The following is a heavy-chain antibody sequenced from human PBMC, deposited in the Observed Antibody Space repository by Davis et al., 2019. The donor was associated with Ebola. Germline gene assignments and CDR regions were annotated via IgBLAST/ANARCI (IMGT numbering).Heavy chain of an antibody. V-gene: IGHV1-69*10. CDR3: ARDRGLNAVGFDRDYYYFYMDV. Sequence: SVKVSCKASGGTFNSHAISWVRQAPGQGLEWMGGIIPVLGVPKYAQKFQGRVTITADKSTRIAYMELSSLGSEDTAVYYCARDRGLNAVGFDRDYYYFYMDVWGRGTTVTVSS. D-gene: IGHD3-22*01. CDR1: GGTFNSHA. CDR2: IIPVLGVP. J-gene: IGHJ6*03.